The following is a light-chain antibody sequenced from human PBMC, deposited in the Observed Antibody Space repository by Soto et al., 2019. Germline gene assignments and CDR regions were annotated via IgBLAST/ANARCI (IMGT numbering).Light chain of an antibody. Sequence: QMTQSPSTLSASVGDRVTITCRASQNINIWLAWYQQKPGTAPKLLIYKASTLESGVPSRFSGNGSGTDFTLTISSLQPDDSATYYCQQYNGLPTWTFGQGTKVDMK. CDR2: KAS. CDR1: QNINIW. CDR3: QQYNGLPTWT. V-gene: IGKV1-5*03. J-gene: IGKJ1*01.